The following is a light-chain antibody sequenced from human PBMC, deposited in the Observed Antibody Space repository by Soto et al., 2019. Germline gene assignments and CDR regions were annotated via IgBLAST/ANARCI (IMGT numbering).Light chain of an antibody. CDR2: GNS. CDR3: QSLRV. Sequence: QSVLTQPPSVSGAPGQRVTISCTGSSSNIGAGYDVHWYQQLPGTAPKLLIYGNSNRPSGVPDRFSGSKSGTSASLAITGLQAEDEADYYCQSLRVFGGGTQLTVL. CDR1: SSNIGAGYD. V-gene: IGLV1-40*01. J-gene: IGLJ2*01.